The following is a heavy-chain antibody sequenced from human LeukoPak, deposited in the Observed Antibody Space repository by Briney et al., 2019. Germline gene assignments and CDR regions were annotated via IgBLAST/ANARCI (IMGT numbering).Heavy chain of an antibody. V-gene: IGHV4-34*01. J-gene: IGHJ4*02. CDR2: INHSGST. D-gene: IGHD3-22*01. CDR3: ASHDSSAYYPPGY. CDR1: GGSFSGYY. Sequence: SETLSLTCAVYGGSFSGYYWSWIRQPPGKGLEWIGEINHSGSTNYNPSLKSRVTISVDTTKNQFSLKLSSVTAADTAVYYCASHDSSAYYPPGYWGQGTLVTVSS.